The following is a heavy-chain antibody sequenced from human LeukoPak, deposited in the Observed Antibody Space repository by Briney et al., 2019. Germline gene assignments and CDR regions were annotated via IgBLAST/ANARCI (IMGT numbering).Heavy chain of an antibody. CDR1: GFTFSGYW. CDR2: ISSDEIST. D-gene: IGHD3-16*01. V-gene: IGHV3-74*03. CDR3: AGPGRFVFFDY. Sequence: GGSLRLSCAASGFTFSGYWMHWVRQVPGKGLVWVSRISSDEISTTYADSVKGRFTISRDNSKNTLYLQMNSLRAEDTAVYYCAGPGRFVFFDYWGQGTLVTVSS. J-gene: IGHJ4*02.